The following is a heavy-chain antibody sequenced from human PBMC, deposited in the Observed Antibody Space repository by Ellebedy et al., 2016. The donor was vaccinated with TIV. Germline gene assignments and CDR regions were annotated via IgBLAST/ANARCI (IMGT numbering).Heavy chain of an antibody. CDR2: ISSDGNTR. CDR3: ARGGESYWVPKGDY. CDR1: GFTFSDYY. J-gene: IGHJ4*02. D-gene: IGHD2-21*01. V-gene: IGHV3-11*01. Sequence: GESLKISXAASGFTFSDYYMSWIRQAPGKGLEWVSYISSDGNTRDYADSVRGRFSISRDNAKGTLYLQMNSLRAEDTATYYCARGGESYWVPKGDYWGQGTLVTVSS.